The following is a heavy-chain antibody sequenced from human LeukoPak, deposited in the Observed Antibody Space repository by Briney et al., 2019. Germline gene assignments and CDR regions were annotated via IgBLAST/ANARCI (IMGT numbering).Heavy chain of an antibody. CDR3: AREVGSGNYGSGSYYDY. D-gene: IGHD3-10*01. J-gene: IGHJ4*02. CDR2: IYSGGST. Sequence: GGSLRLSCAASGFTVSSNYMSWVRRAPGKGLEWVSVIYSGGSTYYADSVKGRFTISRDNSKNTLYLQMNSLRAEDTAVYYCAREVGSGNYGSGSYYDYWGQGTLVTVSS. CDR1: GFTVSSNY. V-gene: IGHV3-53*01.